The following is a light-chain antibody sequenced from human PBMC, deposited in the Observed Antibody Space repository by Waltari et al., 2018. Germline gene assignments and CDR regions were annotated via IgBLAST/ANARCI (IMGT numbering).Light chain of an antibody. J-gene: IGLJ2*01. Sequence: QSVLTQPPSASGTPGQTVTISCSGGSTNIGSSSVTWYQHIEGTAPRLIIYSNNDRPSGVPARFSGSKSGTSASLVITGLHSEDEADYFCAAWDDNLSGWLLGGGTRVTVL. CDR3: AAWDDNLSGWL. CDR1: STNIGSSS. V-gene: IGLV1-44*01. CDR2: SNN.